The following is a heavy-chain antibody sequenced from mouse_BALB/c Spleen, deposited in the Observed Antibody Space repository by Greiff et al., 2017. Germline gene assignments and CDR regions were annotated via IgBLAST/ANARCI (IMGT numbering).Heavy chain of an antibody. Sequence: QVQLKESGPGLVAPSQSLSITCTVSGFSLTSYDLSWIRQPPGKGLEWLGVIWTGGGTNYNSAFMSRLSISKDNSKSQVFLKMNSLQTDDTAIYYCVRDLGYWGQGTLVTVSA. CDR3: VRDLGY. V-gene: IGHV2-9-2*01. CDR2: IWTGGGT. CDR1: GFSLTSYD. D-gene: IGHD3-3*01. J-gene: IGHJ3*01.